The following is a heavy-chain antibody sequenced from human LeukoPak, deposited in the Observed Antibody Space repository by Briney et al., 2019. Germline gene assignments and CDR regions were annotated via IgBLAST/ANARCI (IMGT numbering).Heavy chain of an antibody. Sequence: ASVKVSCKASSYTFTTYGISWVRQAPGQGLEWMGWINGYNGNTNYAQKFQGRVTMTTDTSTSTAYMELRSLRSDDTAVYYCARSGYYDSSGYYDSGAFDIWGQGTMVTVSS. V-gene: IGHV1-18*01. J-gene: IGHJ3*02. CDR1: SYTFTTYG. CDR2: INGYNGNT. D-gene: IGHD3-22*01. CDR3: ARSGYYDSSGYYDSGAFDI.